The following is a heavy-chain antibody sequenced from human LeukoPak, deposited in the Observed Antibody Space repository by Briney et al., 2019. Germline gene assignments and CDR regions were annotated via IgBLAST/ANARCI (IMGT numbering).Heavy chain of an antibody. V-gene: IGHV4-38-2*02. CDR1: GYSISSGYY. CDR2: IYHSGST. CDR3: ARDHDSRSWSSDY. D-gene: IGHD6-13*01. J-gene: IGHJ4*02. Sequence: SETLSLTCTVSGYSISSGYYWGWIRQPPGEGVEWIGSIYHSGSTYYNPSLKSRVTISVDTSKTQFSLKLSSVTAADTAVYYCARDHDSRSWSSDYWGQGTLVTVSS.